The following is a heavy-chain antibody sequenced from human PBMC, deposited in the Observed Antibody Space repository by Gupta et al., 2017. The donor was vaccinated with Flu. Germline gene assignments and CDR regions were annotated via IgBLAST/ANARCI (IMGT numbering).Heavy chain of an antibody. D-gene: IGHD3-10*01. J-gene: IGHJ6*03. CDR2: IHHSGIT. Sequence: QVQLPESGPRLVKPSETLSLTCNVSGGSIRDYYWTWIRQPPGKGLEWIGHIHHSGITKYNPALKSRVTLSLDTSKSQLSLKLISVTAADAAVFFCARTLFWFGESGYFYHMDVWGKGTTVTVSS. CDR1: GGSIRDYY. V-gene: IGHV4-59*08. CDR3: ARTLFWFGESGYFYHMDV.